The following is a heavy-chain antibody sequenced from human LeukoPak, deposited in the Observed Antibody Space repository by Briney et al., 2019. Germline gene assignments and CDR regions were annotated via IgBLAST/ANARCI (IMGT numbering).Heavy chain of an antibody. J-gene: IGHJ6*02. CDR1: GYTFTSYA. D-gene: IGHD3-22*01. V-gene: IGHV1-3*01. Sequence: ASVKVSCKASGYTFTSYAMHWVRQAPGQRLEWMGWINAGNGNTKYSQKFQGRVTMTEDTSTDTAYMELSSLRSEDTAVYYCATYDSSGYFHYYYYGMDVWGQGTTVTVSS. CDR3: ATYDSSGYFHYYYYGMDV. CDR2: INAGNGNT.